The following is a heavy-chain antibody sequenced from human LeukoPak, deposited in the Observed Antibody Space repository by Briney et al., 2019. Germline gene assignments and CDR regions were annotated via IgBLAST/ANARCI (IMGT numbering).Heavy chain of an antibody. CDR1: GYTFTSYG. D-gene: IGHD3-10*01. Sequence: ASVKVSCKASGYTFTSYGISWVRQPPGQGLEWMGWISAYNGNTNYAQKLQGRVTMTTDTSTSTAYMELRSLRSDDTAVYYCARDGWFGELVPSNYYYYYMDVWGKGTTVTVSS. V-gene: IGHV1-18*01. CDR2: ISAYNGNT. J-gene: IGHJ6*03. CDR3: ARDGWFGELVPSNYYYYYMDV.